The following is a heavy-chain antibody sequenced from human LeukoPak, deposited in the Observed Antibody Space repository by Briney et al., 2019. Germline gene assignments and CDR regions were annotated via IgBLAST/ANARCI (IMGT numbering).Heavy chain of an antibody. V-gene: IGHV3-23*01. CDR2: ISGSGGTT. CDR1: GSTFSSYA. D-gene: IGHD6-19*01. Sequence: GSLRLSCAASGSTFSSYAMSWVRQAPGKGLEWVSGISGSGGTTYYADSVRGRFTISRDSSRNTLYLQMNSLRAEDTAVYYCAKAAGSSGWYHLDYWGQGTLVTVSS. CDR3: AKAAGSSGWYHLDY. J-gene: IGHJ4*02.